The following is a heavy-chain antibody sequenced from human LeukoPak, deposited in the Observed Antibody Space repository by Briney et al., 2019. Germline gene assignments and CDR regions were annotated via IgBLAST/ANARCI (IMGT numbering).Heavy chain of an antibody. J-gene: IGHJ3*02. D-gene: IGHD1-26*01. CDR3: ATRIVGATTDAFDI. CDR2: IIPIFGTA. Sequence: SVKVSCKASGGTFSSYAIGWVRQAPGQGLEWMGGIIPIFGTANYAQKFQGRVTITTDESTSTAYMELSSLRSEDTAVYYCATRIVGATTDAFDIWGQGTMVTVSS. CDR1: GGTFSSYA. V-gene: IGHV1-69*05.